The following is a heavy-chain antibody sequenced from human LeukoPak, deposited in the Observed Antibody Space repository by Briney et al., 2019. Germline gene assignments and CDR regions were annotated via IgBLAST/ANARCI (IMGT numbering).Heavy chain of an antibody. D-gene: IGHD2-15*01. CDR1: GFTFSSYG. CDR2: IRYDGSNK. V-gene: IGHV3-30*02. CDR3: AKERCSGGSWYYQFDY. Sequence: GGSLRLSCAASGFTFSSYGMHWVRQAPGKGLEWVAFIRYDGSNKYYADSVKGRFTISRDNSKNTLYLQMNSLRAEDTAVYYCAKERCSGGSWYYQFDYWGQGTLVTVSS. J-gene: IGHJ4*02.